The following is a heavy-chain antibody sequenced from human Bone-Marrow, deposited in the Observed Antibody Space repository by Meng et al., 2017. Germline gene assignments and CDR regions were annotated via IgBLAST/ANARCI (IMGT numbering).Heavy chain of an antibody. D-gene: IGHD3-9*01. CDR2: INPNSGGT. CDR3: ARARRPTRYFEGLNWFDP. CDR1: GYTFTGYY. Sequence: ASGKVSCKASGYTFTGYYMHWVRQAPGQGLEWMGWINPNSGGTNYAQKFQGRVTMTRDTSISTAYMELSRLRSDDTAVYYCARARRPTRYFEGLNWFDPWGQGTLVTVSS. J-gene: IGHJ5*02. V-gene: IGHV1-2*02.